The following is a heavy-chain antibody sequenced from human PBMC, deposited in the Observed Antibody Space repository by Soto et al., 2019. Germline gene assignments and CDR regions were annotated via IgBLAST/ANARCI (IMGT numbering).Heavy chain of an antibody. Sequence: QVQLVESGGDVVQPGRSLRLSCETSGFSFSSYVLHWVRQAPGKGLEWVAVLSYYERDKYYADSVKGRFTISRDNSKNTLYLQMNSLRTEGTAVYYCAREGSGDAYSAGGAMDCWGQGSLVTVSS. CDR1: GFSFSSYV. D-gene: IGHD4-4*01. J-gene: IGHJ4*02. V-gene: IGHV3-30*04. CDR3: AREGSGDAYSAGGAMDC. CDR2: LSYYERDK.